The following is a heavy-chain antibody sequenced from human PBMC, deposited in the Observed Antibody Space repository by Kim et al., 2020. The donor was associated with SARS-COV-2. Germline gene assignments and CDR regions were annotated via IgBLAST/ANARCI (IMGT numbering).Heavy chain of an antibody. D-gene: IGHD2-15*01. CDR2: IYYSGST. Sequence: SETLSLTCTVSGGSISSYYWSWIRQPPGKGLEWIGYIYYSGSTNYNPSLKSRVTISVDTSKNQFSLKLSSVTAADTAVYYCLGSCYSCGWFDPWGQGTLVTVSS. V-gene: IGHV4-59*01. CDR1: GGSISSYY. J-gene: IGHJ5*02. CDR3: LGSCYSCGWFDP.